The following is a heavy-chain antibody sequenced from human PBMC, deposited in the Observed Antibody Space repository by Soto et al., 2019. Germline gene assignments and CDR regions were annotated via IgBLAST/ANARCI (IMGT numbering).Heavy chain of an antibody. CDR2: VHYGGST. D-gene: IGHD5-18*01. CDR1: GGSISGGIYY. V-gene: IGHV4-39*01. J-gene: IGHJ4*02. Sequence: QLQLQESGPGLVKPSETLSLTCTVSGGSISGGIYYWAWVRQPPGEGLEYLGCVHYGGSTYYNPSLQSRVIISVDTSRNQFSLNLASATAADTATYSCARLVTPSYGRDYFDFWGQGTLVTVSS. CDR3: ARLVTPSYGRDYFDF.